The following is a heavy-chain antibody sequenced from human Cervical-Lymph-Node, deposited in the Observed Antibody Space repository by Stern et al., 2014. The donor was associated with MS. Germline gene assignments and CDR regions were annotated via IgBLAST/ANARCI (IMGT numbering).Heavy chain of an antibody. CDR1: GSTFTGYS. CDR2: INTHTGNP. V-gene: IGHV7-4-1*02. CDR3: ARFVDNTMGRVFDY. D-gene: IGHD3-10*01. Sequence: QVQLVQSGSELKKPGASVKVSCKASGSTFTGYSMNWVRQAPGQGLVWMGWINTHTGNPTYAQGFTGRFVFSLDTSVSTTYLQISSLKAEDTGVYFCARFVDNTMGRVFDYWGQGTQVTVSS. J-gene: IGHJ4*02.